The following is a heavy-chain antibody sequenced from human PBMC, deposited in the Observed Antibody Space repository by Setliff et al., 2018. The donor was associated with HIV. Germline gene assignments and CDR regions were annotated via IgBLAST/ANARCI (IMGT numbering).Heavy chain of an antibody. CDR2: ISPHSGGT. CDR1: GYSFTDYL. V-gene: IGHV1-2*02. Sequence: VKVSCKASGYSFTDYLIHWVRQAPGRGLEWMGWISPHSGGTRTTRTFRGRVTMTRDTSINTAYMELSGVRSDDTAVYFCARQLSNSFDYWGQGTLVTSPQ. D-gene: IGHD1-1*01. CDR3: ARQLSNSFDY. J-gene: IGHJ4*02.